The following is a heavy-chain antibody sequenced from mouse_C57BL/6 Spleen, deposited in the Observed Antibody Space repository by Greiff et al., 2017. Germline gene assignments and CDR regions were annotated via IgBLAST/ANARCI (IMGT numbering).Heavy chain of an antibody. Sequence: QVQLQQPGAELVMPGASVKLSCKASGYTFTSYWMHWVKQRPGQGLEWIGEIDPSDSYTNYNQKFKGKSTLTVDKSSGTAYMQLSSLTSEDSAVYYGARRDYYGSSSWYVDVWGTGTTVTVSS. J-gene: IGHJ1*03. CDR3: ARRDYYGSSSWYVDV. CDR2: IDPSDSYT. D-gene: IGHD1-1*01. CDR1: GYTFTSYW. V-gene: IGHV1-69*01.